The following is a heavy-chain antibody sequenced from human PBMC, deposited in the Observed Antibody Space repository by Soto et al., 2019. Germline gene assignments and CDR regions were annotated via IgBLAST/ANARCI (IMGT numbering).Heavy chain of an antibody. CDR3: ARVIPGVEAWFDP. CDR2: INPNSGGT. J-gene: IGHJ5*02. Sequence: ASVKVSCKASGYTFTDYYMHWVRQAPGQGLEWMGWINPNSGGTNYAQKFQGRVTMTRDTSISTAYMDLRSLTSDDTAVYYCARVIPGVEAWFDPWGQGTLVTVSS. V-gene: IGHV1-2*02. CDR1: GYTFTDYY. D-gene: IGHD2-2*01.